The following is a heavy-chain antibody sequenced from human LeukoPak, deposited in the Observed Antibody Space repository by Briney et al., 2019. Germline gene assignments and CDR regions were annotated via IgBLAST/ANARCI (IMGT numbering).Heavy chain of an antibody. CDR1: GLIFGTYG. Sequence: PGGSLTLSCAASGLIFGTYGMNWLRQAPGEGLEWVSYISETGSTKYYADSVKGRFTISRDNAKNSLYLQMNSLRAEDTAVYYCAREWEVTPTLDCWGQGTLVTVSS. V-gene: IGHV3-48*01. CDR2: ISETGSTK. J-gene: IGHJ4*02. CDR3: AREWEVTPTLDC. D-gene: IGHD4-11*01.